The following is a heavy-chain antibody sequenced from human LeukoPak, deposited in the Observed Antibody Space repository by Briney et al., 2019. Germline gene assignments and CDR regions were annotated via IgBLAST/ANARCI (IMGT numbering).Heavy chain of an antibody. Sequence: PGGSLRLSCAASGFTLSRYWMTWVRQAPGKGLEWLANIKEDGSDKYYVDSVRGRFTISRDNAKNSLYLQMNSLRAEDTAVYYCARDHAMAVSGLIDYWGQGTLVAVSS. CDR2: IKEDGSDK. CDR3: ARDHAMAVSGLIDY. D-gene: IGHD6-19*01. V-gene: IGHV3-7*01. CDR1: GFTLSRYW. J-gene: IGHJ4*02.